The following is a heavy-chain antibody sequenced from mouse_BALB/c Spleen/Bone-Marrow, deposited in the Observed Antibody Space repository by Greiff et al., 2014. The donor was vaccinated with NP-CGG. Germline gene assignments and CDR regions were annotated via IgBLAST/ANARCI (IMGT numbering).Heavy chain of an antibody. D-gene: IGHD4-1*01. CDR3: ARGGNWDDFDV. V-gene: IGHV5-17*02. J-gene: IGHJ1*01. CDR1: GFTFSSFG. Sequence: EVKLEESGGGLVQPGGSRKLSCAASGFTFSSFGMHWVRQAPEKGLEWVAYISSGSTAICYADTVKGRFTISRDNPKNTLLLQMTSLRSEDTAMYYCARGGNWDDFDVWGAGTTVTVSS. CDR2: ISSGSTAI.